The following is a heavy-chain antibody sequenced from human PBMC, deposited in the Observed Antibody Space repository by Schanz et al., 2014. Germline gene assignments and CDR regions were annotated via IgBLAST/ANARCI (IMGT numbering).Heavy chain of an antibody. Sequence: EVLLVDSGGGLVQPGGSLRLSCAASGFTFSTYAMSWVRQAPGRGLEWVSAISDDGVNTYYADSVKGRFTISRDNSKNTLYLQMNSLRAEDTAIYYCAKEEMGIGAHELDYWGQGTLVTVSS. V-gene: IGHV3-23*04. D-gene: IGHD3-10*01. CDR2: ISDDGVNT. J-gene: IGHJ4*02. CDR1: GFTFSTYA. CDR3: AKEEMGIGAHELDY.